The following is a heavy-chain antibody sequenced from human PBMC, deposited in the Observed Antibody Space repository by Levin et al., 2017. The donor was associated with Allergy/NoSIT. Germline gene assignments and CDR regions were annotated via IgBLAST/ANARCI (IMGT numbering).Heavy chain of an antibody. V-gene: IGHV1-8*01. Sequence: GESLKISCKASGYTFTRDESNWVRQATGQGLEWMGWMNPNSGNTGCAQKFQGRVTMTRNTSISTAYMELSSLRSEDTAVYFCARGEAWNNGPYYFDSWGQGTLVTVSS. CDR3: ARGEAWNNGPYYFDS. CDR2: MNPNSGNT. CDR1: GYTFTRDE. J-gene: IGHJ4*02. D-gene: IGHD1/OR15-1a*01.